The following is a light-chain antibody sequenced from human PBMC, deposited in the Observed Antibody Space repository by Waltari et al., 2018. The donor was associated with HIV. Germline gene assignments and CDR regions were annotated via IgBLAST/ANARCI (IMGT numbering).Light chain of an antibody. Sequence: QSALTQPASVSWSPGPSITLSCTGNRSTICTYDRVSWYQQHPGEAPKLIIYEVTKRPSGISNRFSGSKSGNTASLTISGLQAEDEADYHCCSYAGTSTLVFGRGTKLTVL. CDR3: CSYAGTSTLV. V-gene: IGLV2-23*02. J-gene: IGLJ3*02. CDR1: RSTICTYDR. CDR2: EVT.